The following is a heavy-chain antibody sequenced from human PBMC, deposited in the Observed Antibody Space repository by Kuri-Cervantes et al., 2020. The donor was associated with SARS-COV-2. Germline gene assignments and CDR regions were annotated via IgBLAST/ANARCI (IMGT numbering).Heavy chain of an antibody. V-gene: IGHV3-23*03. CDR3: ARRITMVRVAWVYFDY. CDR1: GVTFSSYA. Sequence: LSLTCAASGVTFSSYAMSWVRQAPGKGLEWVSVIYSGGSSTYYADSVKGRFTISRDNSKNTLYLQMNSLRAEDTAVYYCARRITMVRVAWVYFDYWGQGTLVTVSS. CDR2: IYSGGSST. D-gene: IGHD3-10*01. J-gene: IGHJ4*02.